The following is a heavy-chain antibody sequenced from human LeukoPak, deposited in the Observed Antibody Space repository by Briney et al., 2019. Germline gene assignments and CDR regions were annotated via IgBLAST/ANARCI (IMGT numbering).Heavy chain of an antibody. Sequence: SETLSLTCTVSGGSINTGTFHWGWIRQPPEKGLEWIASISSSGTTYYNPSLKSRVTLSVDKSKNQFSLKLTSMTAADTAVYYCARDGNYYLFDYWGQGTLVTVSS. D-gene: IGHD1-26*01. V-gene: IGHV4-39*07. CDR3: ARDGNYYLFDY. CDR2: ISSSGTT. CDR1: GGSINTGTFH. J-gene: IGHJ4*02.